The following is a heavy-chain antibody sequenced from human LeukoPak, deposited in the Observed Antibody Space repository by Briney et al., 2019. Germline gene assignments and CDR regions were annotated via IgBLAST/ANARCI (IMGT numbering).Heavy chain of an antibody. Sequence: VKPSETLSLTCTVSGASISSYHWNWIRQPAGKGLEWIGRIYSSGNTNYNPSLRSRVTISEDTSKNQFSLKLSSVTAADTALYYCARGPGVVAGPHYFDSWGQGIVVTVSS. CDR1: GASISSYH. CDR3: ARGPGVVAGPHYFDS. V-gene: IGHV4-4*07. J-gene: IGHJ4*02. D-gene: IGHD6-19*01. CDR2: IYSSGNT.